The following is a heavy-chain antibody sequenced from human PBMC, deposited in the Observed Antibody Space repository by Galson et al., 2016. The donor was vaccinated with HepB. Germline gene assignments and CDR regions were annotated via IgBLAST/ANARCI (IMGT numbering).Heavy chain of an antibody. J-gene: IGHJ4*02. V-gene: IGHV3-23*01. D-gene: IGHD3-16*01. CDR3: ARRPGLRGGGCFDY. CDR2: PSVSGSNM. CDR1: GFTFSSFA. Sequence: SLRLSCAASGFTFSSFALGCVRQAPGKGLEWVSAPSVSGSNMFYADSVKRRFTITRDNSKTTVDLQMISLRAEDTAVYYCARRPGLRGGGCFDYWDLGTPVTVSS.